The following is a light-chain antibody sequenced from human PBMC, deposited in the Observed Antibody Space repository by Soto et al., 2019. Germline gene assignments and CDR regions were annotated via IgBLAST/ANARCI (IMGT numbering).Light chain of an antibody. CDR3: SSCTSNRIYV. J-gene: IGLJ1*01. Sequence: QSALPQPPSVSGSPGQSLTISCAGTRSDLRPYYYVSWYQQHPGRAPRLLIHGVTTRPSGISGRFSASKSGLTASLTIAGLQPEDEADYYCSSCTSNRIYVFGPGTKV. V-gene: IGLV2-14*03. CDR1: RSDLRPYYY. CDR2: GVT.